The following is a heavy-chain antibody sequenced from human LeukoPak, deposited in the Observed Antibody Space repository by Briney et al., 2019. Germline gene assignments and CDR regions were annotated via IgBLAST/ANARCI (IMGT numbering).Heavy chain of an antibody. Sequence: GGSLRLSCAASGFTFSSYAMSWVRQAPGKGLEWVSAISGSGGSTYYADSVKGRFTISRDNSKNTLYLQMNSLRAEDTAVYYCAKKTGGSMRIQLWLLDYYYGMDVWGQGTTVTVSS. D-gene: IGHD5-18*01. J-gene: IGHJ6*02. CDR1: GFTFSSYA. CDR2: ISGSGGST. V-gene: IGHV3-23*01. CDR3: AKKTGGSMRIQLWLLDYYYGMDV.